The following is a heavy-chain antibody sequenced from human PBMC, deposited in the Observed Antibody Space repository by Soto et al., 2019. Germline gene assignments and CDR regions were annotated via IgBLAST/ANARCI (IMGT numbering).Heavy chain of an antibody. Sequence: GGSLRLSCAASGFTFSSYGMHWVRQAPGKGLEWVAVIWYDGSNKYYADSVKGRFTISRDNSKNTLYLQMNSLRAEDTAVYFCAREGYYDILTGYYYYGMDVWGQGTTVTVSS. CDR2: IWYDGSNK. J-gene: IGHJ6*02. CDR3: AREGYYDILTGYYYYGMDV. D-gene: IGHD3-9*01. V-gene: IGHV3-33*01. CDR1: GFTFSSYG.